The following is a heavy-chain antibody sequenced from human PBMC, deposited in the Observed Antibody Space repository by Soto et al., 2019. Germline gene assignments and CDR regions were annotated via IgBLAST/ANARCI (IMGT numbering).Heavy chain of an antibody. J-gene: IGHJ4*02. CDR2: INSDGSST. CDR3: ASGGSSLNFDS. D-gene: IGHD6-6*01. Sequence: EVQLVESGGGLVQPGGSLRLSCAASGFTFRSYWMQWVRQAPGKGLVWVSWINSDGSSTSYADSVKGRFTIYRDNAKNTLYLKMNRLRAEDTAVYYCASGGSSLNFDSWGQGTLVTVSS. V-gene: IGHV3-74*01. CDR1: GFTFRSYW.